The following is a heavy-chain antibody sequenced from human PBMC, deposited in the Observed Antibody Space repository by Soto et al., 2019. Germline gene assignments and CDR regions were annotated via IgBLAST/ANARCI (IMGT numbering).Heavy chain of an antibody. V-gene: IGHV3-23*01. CDR2: ISGSGGST. Sequence: GGSLRLSCAASGFTFSSYAMSWVRQAPGKGLEWVSGISGSGGSTYYADSVKGRFTISRDNSKNTLYLQMNSLRAEDTAVYYCAKDKAYSGSYFDYWGQGTLVTVSS. CDR3: AKDKAYSGSYFDY. J-gene: IGHJ4*02. CDR1: GFTFSSYA. D-gene: IGHD1-26*01.